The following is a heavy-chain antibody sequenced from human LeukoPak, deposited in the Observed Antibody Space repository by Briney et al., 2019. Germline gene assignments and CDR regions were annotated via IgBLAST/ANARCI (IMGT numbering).Heavy chain of an antibody. CDR2: INNDGSVT. V-gene: IGHV3-74*01. J-gene: IGHJ5*02. Sequence: GGSLTLSCEASGFTLSSYWMHWVRQAPGKGLMWVSHINNDGSVTTYAGSVKGRFTISRDNAKNTLYLQMNSLRAEDTALYYCARGTAGFVPWGQGTLVIVSS. CDR1: GFTLSSYW. CDR3: ARGTAGFVP.